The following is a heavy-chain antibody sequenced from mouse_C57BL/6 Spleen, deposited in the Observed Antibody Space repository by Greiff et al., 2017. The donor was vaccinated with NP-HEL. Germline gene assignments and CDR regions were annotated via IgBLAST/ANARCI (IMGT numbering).Heavy chain of an antibody. CDR2: ISGGGGNT. J-gene: IGHJ4*01. CDR1: GFTFSSYT. V-gene: IGHV5-9*01. Sequence: EVKVVESGGGLVKPGGSLKLSCAASGFTFSSYTMSWVRQTPEKRLEWVATISGGGGNTYYPDSVKGRFTISRDNATNTLYLQMSSLRSEDTALYYCARDGYYVNYAMDYWGQGTSVTVSS. CDR3: ARDGYYVNYAMDY. D-gene: IGHD2-3*01.